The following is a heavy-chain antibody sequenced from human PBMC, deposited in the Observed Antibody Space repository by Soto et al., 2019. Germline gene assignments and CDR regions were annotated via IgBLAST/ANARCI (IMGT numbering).Heavy chain of an antibody. V-gene: IGHV4-39*01. J-gene: IGHJ6*03. CDR3: ARRPHCSGGSCYGYYYYYYMDV. CDR2: IYYSGST. D-gene: IGHD2-15*01. Sequence: QLQLQESGPGLVKPSETLSLTCTVSGGSISSSSYYWGWIRQPPGKGLEWIGSIYYSGSTYYNPSLKSRVTISVDTSKNQFSLKLSSVTAADTAVYYCARRPHCSGGSCYGYYYYYYMDVWGKGTTVTVSS. CDR1: GGSISSSSYY.